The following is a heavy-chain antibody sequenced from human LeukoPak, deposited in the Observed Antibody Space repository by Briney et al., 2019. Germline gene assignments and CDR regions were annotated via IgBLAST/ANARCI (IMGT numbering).Heavy chain of an antibody. Sequence: GGSLRLSCAASGFTFGAYWMSWFRQAPGKGPEWVASIKEDGSAQYYVDSLEGRFTISRDNAKNSLYLQVDSMGVEDTAVYYCARHIVGEQNFDYWSQGTLVTVSS. CDR1: GFTFGAYW. D-gene: IGHD3-16*02. V-gene: IGHV3-7*01. J-gene: IGHJ4*02. CDR3: ARHIVGEQNFDY. CDR2: IKEDGSAQ.